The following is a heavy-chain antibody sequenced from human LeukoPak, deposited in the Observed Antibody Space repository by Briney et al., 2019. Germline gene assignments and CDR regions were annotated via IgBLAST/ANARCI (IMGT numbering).Heavy chain of an antibody. V-gene: IGHV3-15*01. Sequence: PGGSLRLSCAASGFTFSNAWMSWVRQAPGKGLEWVGRIKSKTDGGTTDYAAPVKGRFTISRDDSKNTLYLQMSSLKTEDTAVYYCTTGGVGAQFLLNWGQGTLVTVSS. J-gene: IGHJ4*02. D-gene: IGHD1-26*01. CDR2: IKSKTDGGTT. CDR1: GFTFSNAW. CDR3: TTGGVGAQFLLN.